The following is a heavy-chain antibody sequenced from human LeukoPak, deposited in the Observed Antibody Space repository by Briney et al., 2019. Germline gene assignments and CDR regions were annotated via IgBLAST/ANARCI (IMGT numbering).Heavy chain of an antibody. CDR2: ISGSGAST. CDR3: AKGPNIVVVTAHDY. Sequence: QPGGSLRLSCAASGFTFSSYAMSWVRQAPGKGLEWVSAISGSGASTYYADSVKGRFTISRDNSKNTLYLQMNSLRAEDTAVYYCAKGPNIVVVTAHDYWGQGTLVTVSS. V-gene: IGHV3-23*01. CDR1: GFTFSSYA. J-gene: IGHJ4*02. D-gene: IGHD2-21*02.